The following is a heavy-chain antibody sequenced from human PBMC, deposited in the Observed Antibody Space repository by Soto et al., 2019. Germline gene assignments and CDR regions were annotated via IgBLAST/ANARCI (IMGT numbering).Heavy chain of an antibody. V-gene: IGHV5-51*01. CDR3: ARQIYDSDTGPNFQYSFDS. J-gene: IGHJ4*02. CDR2: IYPGDSDT. CDR1: GYSFTSYW. Sequence: HGGSLKISCKGSGYSFTSYWIGWVRQMPGKGLEWMGIIYPGDSDTRYSPSFQGQVTISADKSISTAYMQSSSLKAADTAMYYCARQIYDSDTGPNFQYSFDSWGQGTPVTVPS. D-gene: IGHD3-22*01.